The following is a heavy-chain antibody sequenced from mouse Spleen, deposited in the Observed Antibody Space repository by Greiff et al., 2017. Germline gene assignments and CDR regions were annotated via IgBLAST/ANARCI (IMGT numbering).Heavy chain of an antibody. J-gene: IGHJ3*01. V-gene: IGHV2-6-2*01. CDR2: IWSDGST. CDR3: ARHGDSSVFAY. D-gene: IGHD3-2*01. CDR1: GFSLTSYG. Sequence: QVQLKESGPDLVAPSQSLSITCTVSGFSLTSYGVHWVRQPPGKGLEWLVVIWSDGSTTYNSALKSRLSISKDNSESQVFLKMNSLQTDDTAMYCCARHGDSSVFAYWGQGTLVTVSA.